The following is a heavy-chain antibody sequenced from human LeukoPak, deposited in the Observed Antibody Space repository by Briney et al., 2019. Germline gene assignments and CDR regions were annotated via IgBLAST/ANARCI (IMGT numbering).Heavy chain of an antibody. J-gene: IGHJ4*02. D-gene: IGHD3-22*01. Sequence: GGSLRLSCAASGFSFSSHAMCWVRQAPGKGLEWVSSIGISGGSTYYADSVQGRFSISRDNFKNTLYLQMNSLRVEDTAVYYCAKDLGWSYDSSGYQDYWGQGTLVTVSS. CDR2: IGISGGST. CDR3: AKDLGWSYDSSGYQDY. CDR1: GFSFSSHA. V-gene: IGHV3-23*01.